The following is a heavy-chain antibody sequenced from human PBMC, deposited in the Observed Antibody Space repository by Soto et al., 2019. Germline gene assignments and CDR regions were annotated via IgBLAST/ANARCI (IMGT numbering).Heavy chain of an antibody. CDR3: AGDAWLVDAFDI. CDR1: GFTFSSYS. Sequence: GGSLRLSCAASGFTFSSYSMNWVRQAPGKGLEWVSYISSSSSTIYYADSVKGRFTISRDNAKNSLYLQMNSLRAEDTAVYYCAGDAWLVDAFDIWGQGTMVTVSS. D-gene: IGHD6-19*01. J-gene: IGHJ3*02. CDR2: ISSSSSTI. V-gene: IGHV3-48*01.